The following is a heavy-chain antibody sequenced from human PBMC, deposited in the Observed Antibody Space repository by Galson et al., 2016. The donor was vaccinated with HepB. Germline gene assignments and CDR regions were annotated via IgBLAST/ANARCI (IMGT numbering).Heavy chain of an antibody. CDR3: ARRSYGSGTFYQQ. CDR2: ILWDDKR. CDR1: GFSFNTRGEG. J-gene: IGHJ1*01. V-gene: IGHV2-5*02. D-gene: IGHD3-10*01. Sequence: PALVKPTQTLTLTCTFSGFSFNTRGEGVGWIRQPPGGALEWLVVILWDDKRRDNPSLKDRLTITKDTSKNQVVLTLTNMDPADTATYYCARRSYGSGTFYQQWGQGTLVTVSS.